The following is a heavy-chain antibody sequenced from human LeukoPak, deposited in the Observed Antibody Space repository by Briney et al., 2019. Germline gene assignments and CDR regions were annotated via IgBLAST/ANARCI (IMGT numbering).Heavy chain of an antibody. Sequence: PGGSLRLSCAASGFTFSSYSMNWVRQAPGKGLEWVSYISTSSSTIYYADSVKGRFTISRDNAKNSLYLQMNSLRAEDTAVYYCARGRPGRYFDYWGQGTLVTVPS. CDR2: ISTSSSTI. CDR3: ARGRPGRYFDY. CDR1: GFTFSSYS. V-gene: IGHV3-48*04. J-gene: IGHJ4*02.